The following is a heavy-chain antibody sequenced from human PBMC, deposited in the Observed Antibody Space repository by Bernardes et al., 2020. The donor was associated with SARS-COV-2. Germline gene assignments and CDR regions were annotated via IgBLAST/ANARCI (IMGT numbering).Heavy chain of an antibody. J-gene: IGHJ3*02. CDR1: GGSFSGYY. V-gene: IGHV4-34*01. Sequence: SETLSLTCAVYGGSFSGYYWTWIRQPPGKGLEWIGEINHSGSTNYKPSLKSRVTISVDKSKNQFSLKLSSVTAADTAVYYCASPYYYDSSGLGTIWGQGTMVTVSS. CDR3: ASPYYYDSSGLGTI. D-gene: IGHD3-22*01. CDR2: INHSGST.